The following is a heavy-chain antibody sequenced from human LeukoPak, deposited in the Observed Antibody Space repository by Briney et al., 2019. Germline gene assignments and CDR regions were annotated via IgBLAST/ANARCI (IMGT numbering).Heavy chain of an antibody. Sequence: GGSLRLSCAASGFTFSSSWMTWVRQAPGKGLEWVANIKEDGSEKYYVDSVKGRFTISRDNAKNSLYLQMNSLRAEDTAMYYCARDSGWFRFDYWGEGTLVTVSS. V-gene: IGHV3-7*03. CDR2: IKEDGSEK. D-gene: IGHD6-13*01. CDR1: GFTFSSSW. J-gene: IGHJ4*02. CDR3: ARDSGWFRFDY.